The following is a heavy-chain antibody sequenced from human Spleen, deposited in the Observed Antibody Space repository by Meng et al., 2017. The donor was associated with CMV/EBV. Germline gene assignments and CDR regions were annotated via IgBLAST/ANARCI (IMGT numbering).Heavy chain of an antibody. CDR2: IRSKTYGYAT. J-gene: IGHJ3*02. D-gene: IGHD2-15*01. CDR1: GFTFSGST. Sequence: GESLKISCAASGFTFSGSTIHWVRQASGKGLEWVGRIRSKTYGYATEYVASVKGRFTISRDDSKNTLYLQMNSLKTEDTAVYYCVVVGVTDSFDIWGQGTMVTVSS. V-gene: IGHV3-73*01. CDR3: VVVGVTDSFDI.